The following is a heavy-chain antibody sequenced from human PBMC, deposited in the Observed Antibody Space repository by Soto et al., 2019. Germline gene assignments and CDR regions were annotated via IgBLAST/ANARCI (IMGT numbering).Heavy chain of an antibody. CDR1: GGSFSGYY. CDR2: INHSGST. V-gene: IGHV4-34*01. CDR3: ASYTGYSSSWYRVY. Sequence: SETLSLTCAVYGGSFSGYYWSWIRQPPGKGLEWIGEINHSGSTNYNPSLKSRVTISVDTSKNQFSLKLSSVTDADTAVYYCASYTGYSSSWYRVYWGQGTLVTVSS. D-gene: IGHD6-13*01. J-gene: IGHJ4*02.